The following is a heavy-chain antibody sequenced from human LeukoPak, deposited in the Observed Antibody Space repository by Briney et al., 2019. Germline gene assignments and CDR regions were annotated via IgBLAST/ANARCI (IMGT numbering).Heavy chain of an antibody. CDR2: INPNSGGT. CDR3: ARDRYYDSSGYYLFDY. CDR1: GYTFTGYY. J-gene: IGHJ4*02. V-gene: IGHV1-2*06. D-gene: IGHD3-22*01. Sequence: ASVKVSCKXSGYTFTGYYMHWVRQAPGQGLEWMGRINPNSGGTNYAQKFQGRVTMTRDTSISTAYMELSRLRSDDTAVYYCARDRYYDSSGYYLFDYWGQGTLVTVSS.